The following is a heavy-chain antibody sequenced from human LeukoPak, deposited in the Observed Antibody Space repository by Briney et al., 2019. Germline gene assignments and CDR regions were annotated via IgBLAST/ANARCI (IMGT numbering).Heavy chain of an antibody. V-gene: IGHV3-7*01. Sequence: GGSLRLSCAASGFTFSDYYMSWVRHAPGKGLEWVSNIKQDGSEKYYVDSVKGRFTISRDNAKNSLYLQMSSLRAEDTAVYYCARDRNYYGSGSYYGYWGQGTLVTVSS. CDR3: ARDRNYYGSGSYYGY. D-gene: IGHD3-10*01. J-gene: IGHJ4*02. CDR2: IKQDGSEK. CDR1: GFTFSDYY.